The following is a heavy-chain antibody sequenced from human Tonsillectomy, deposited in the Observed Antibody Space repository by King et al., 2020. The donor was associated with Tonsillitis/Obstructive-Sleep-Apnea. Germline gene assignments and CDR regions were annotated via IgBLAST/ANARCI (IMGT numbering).Heavy chain of an antibody. J-gene: IGHJ5*02. CDR2: INHSGST. CDR3: ARSYLSSPLYNWFDP. CDR1: GGSFSGYY. D-gene: IGHD6-6*01. Sequence: VQLQQWGAGLLKPSETLSLTCAVYGGSFSGYYRSWIRQPPGKGLEWIGEINHSGSTNYNPSLKSRVTISVDTSKNQFSLKLSSVTAADTAVYYCARSYLSSPLYNWFDPWGQGTLVTVSS. V-gene: IGHV4-34*01.